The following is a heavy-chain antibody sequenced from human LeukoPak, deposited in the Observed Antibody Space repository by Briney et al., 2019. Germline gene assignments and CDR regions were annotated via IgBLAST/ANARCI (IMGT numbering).Heavy chain of an antibody. Sequence: GGSLRLSCAASGFTFSSYGMHWVRQAPGKGLEWVAVIWYDGSNKYYADSVKGRFTISRDNSKNTLYLQMNSLRAEDTAVYYCAITTYRGSYYWFDYWGQGTLVTVSS. CDR3: AITTYRGSYYWFDY. CDR1: GFTFSSYG. CDR2: IWYDGSNK. V-gene: IGHV3-33*01. J-gene: IGHJ4*02. D-gene: IGHD1-26*01.